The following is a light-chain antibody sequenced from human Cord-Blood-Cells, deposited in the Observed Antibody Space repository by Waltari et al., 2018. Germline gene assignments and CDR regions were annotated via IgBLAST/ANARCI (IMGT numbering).Light chain of an antibody. Sequence: DIQMTQSPSSLSASVGDRVTITCRASQSISSYLNWDQQKPGKAPKLLIYAASSLQSGVPSRFSGSGSGTDFTLTISRLQPEDFATYYCQQSYSTPLTFGGGTKVEIK. CDR1: QSISSY. CDR2: AAS. J-gene: IGKJ4*01. V-gene: IGKV1-39*01. CDR3: QQSYSTPLT.